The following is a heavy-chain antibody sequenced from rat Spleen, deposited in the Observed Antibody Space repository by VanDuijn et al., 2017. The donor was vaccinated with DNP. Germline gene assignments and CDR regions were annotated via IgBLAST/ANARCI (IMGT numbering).Heavy chain of an antibody. Sequence: EVQLQESGPGLVKPSQPLSLTCSVTGYSITSSYRWNWIRKFPGNKLEWIGHISYSGTTTYSPSLKSRISITRDTSKNQFFQQLNSVTTEDTATYYCARYTTGVDYWGQGVMVTVSS. CDR1: GYSITSSY. D-gene: IGHD1-11*01. J-gene: IGHJ2*01. CDR3: ARYTTGVDY. V-gene: IGHV3-1*01. CDR2: ISYSGTT.